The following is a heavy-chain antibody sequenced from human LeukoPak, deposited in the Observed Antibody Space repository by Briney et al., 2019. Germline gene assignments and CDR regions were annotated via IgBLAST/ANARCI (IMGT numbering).Heavy chain of an antibody. V-gene: IGHV3-43*02. CDR1: GFTFDDYA. CDR3: AKAKRYFDWLCCFDY. CDR2: ISGDGGST. J-gene: IGHJ4*02. D-gene: IGHD3-9*01. Sequence: GGSLRLSCAASGFTFDDYAMHWVRQAPGRGLEWVSLISGDGGSTYYADSVKGRFTISRDNSKHSLYLQMNSLRTEDTALYYCAKAKRYFDWLCCFDYWGQGTLVTVSS.